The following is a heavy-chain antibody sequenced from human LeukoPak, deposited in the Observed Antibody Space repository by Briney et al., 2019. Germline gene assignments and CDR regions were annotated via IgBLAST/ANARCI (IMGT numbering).Heavy chain of an antibody. D-gene: IGHD6-13*01. CDR3: ATHLAATGNCHYFDL. CDR1: GFTFSNYA. CDR2: ISGSGGSS. V-gene: IGHV3-23*01. Sequence: PGGSLRLSCAASGFTFSNYAMSWVHQAPGKGLEWVSAISGSGGSSYYADSVKGRFTISRDNSKNTLYLQINSLRAEDTAMYYCATHLAATGNCHYFDLWGRGTLVTVSS. J-gene: IGHJ2*01.